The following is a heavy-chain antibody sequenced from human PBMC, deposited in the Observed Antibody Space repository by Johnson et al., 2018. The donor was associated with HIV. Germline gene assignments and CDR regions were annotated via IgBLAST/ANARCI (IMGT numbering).Heavy chain of an antibody. CDR3: ARERGSSGYYGDDAFDI. CDR2: IYSGGST. J-gene: IGHJ3*02. CDR1: GFTVSSNY. D-gene: IGHD3-22*01. V-gene: IGHV3-53*01. Sequence: VQLVESGGGLIQPGGSLRLSCAASGFTVSSNYMSWVRQAPGKGLEWVSVIYSGGSTYYADSVKGRFTISRDNSKNTLDLQMNSLRAEDTAVYYCARERGSSGYYGDDAFDIWGQGTMVTVSS.